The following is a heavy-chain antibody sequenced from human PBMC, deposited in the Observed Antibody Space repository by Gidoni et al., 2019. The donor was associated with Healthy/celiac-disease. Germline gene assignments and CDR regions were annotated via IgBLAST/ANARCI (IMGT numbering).Heavy chain of an antibody. CDR3: ARADIVVVPAAPLDYYYYGMDV. CDR2: ISRSSSTI. V-gene: IGHV3-48*02. J-gene: IGHJ6*02. D-gene: IGHD2-2*01. Sequence: EVQLVESGGGLVQPGGSLRLSCAASGFTFRSYSMNWVRQAPGKVLEWVSYISRSSSTIYYADSVKGRFTISRDNAKNSLYLQMNSLRDEDTAVYYCARADIVVVPAAPLDYYYYGMDVWGQGTTVTVSS. CDR1: GFTFRSYS.